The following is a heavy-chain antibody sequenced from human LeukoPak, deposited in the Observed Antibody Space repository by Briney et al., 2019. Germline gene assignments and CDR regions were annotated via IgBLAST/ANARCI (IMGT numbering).Heavy chain of an antibody. J-gene: IGHJ3*02. CDR3: ARDGLYGSGSYGAFDI. D-gene: IGHD3-10*01. CDR1: GFTFSSYW. Sequence: GGSLRLSCAASGFTFSSYWMSWVRQAPGKGLEWVANIKQDGSEKYYVDSVKGRFTISRDNAKNSLYLQMNSLRAEDTAVYYRARDGLYGSGSYGAFDIWGQGTMVTVSS. CDR2: IKQDGSEK. V-gene: IGHV3-7*01.